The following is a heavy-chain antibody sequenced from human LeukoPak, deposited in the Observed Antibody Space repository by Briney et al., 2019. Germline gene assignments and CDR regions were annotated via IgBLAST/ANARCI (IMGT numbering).Heavy chain of an antibody. CDR2: FDPEDGET. D-gene: IGHD6-19*01. V-gene: IGHV1-24*01. Sequence: ASVTVSCKVSGYTLTELSMHWVRQAPGKGLEWMGGFDPEDGETIYAQKFQGRVTMTEDTSTDTAYMELSSLRSEDTAVYYCATRILVVAGTDYWGQGTLVTVSS. CDR1: GYTLTELS. CDR3: ATRILVVAGTDY. J-gene: IGHJ4*02.